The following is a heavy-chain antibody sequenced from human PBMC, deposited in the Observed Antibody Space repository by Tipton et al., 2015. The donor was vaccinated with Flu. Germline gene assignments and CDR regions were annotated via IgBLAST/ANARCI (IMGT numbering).Heavy chain of an antibody. CDR2: INHSGST. J-gene: IGHJ4*02. Sequence: LRLSCAVYGGSFSGYYWSWIRQPPGKGLEWIGEINHSGSTNYNPSLKSRVTISVDTSKNQFSLKLSSVTAADTAAYYCARGTYGGGDYWGQGTLVTVSS. CDR1: GGSFSGYY. D-gene: IGHD4-23*01. CDR3: ARGTYGGGDY. V-gene: IGHV4-34*01.